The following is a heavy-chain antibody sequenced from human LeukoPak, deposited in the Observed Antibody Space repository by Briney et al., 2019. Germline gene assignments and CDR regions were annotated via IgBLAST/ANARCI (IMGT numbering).Heavy chain of an antibody. CDR3: ARTQGVYSYGYSPIDY. V-gene: IGHV3-30*02. CDR1: GFTFNIYA. D-gene: IGHD5-18*01. J-gene: IGHJ4*02. Sequence: GGSLRLSCAGTGFTFNIYAMHWVRQASGKGLEWVAFIRYDGRNIYYADSVKGRFTISRDNSKNTLYLQMDSLRPEDTAVYYCARTQGVYSYGYSPIDYWGQGTLVTVSS. CDR2: IRYDGRNI.